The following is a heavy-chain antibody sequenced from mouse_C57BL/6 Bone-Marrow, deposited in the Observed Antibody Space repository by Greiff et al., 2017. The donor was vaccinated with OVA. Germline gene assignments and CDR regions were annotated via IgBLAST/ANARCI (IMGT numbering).Heavy chain of an antibody. CDR3: ARQEDWYFDI. CDR1: GYPFTSYW. J-gene: IGHJ1*03. CDR2: IDPSDSYT. V-gene: IGHV1-59*01. Sequence: VQLQQSGAELVRPGTSVKLSCKASGYPFTSYWMHWVKQRPGQGLEWIGVIDPSDSYTNYNQKFKGKATLTVDTTSSTAYMQLSSLTSEDSAVDYCARQEDWYFDIWGRGTTVTVTS.